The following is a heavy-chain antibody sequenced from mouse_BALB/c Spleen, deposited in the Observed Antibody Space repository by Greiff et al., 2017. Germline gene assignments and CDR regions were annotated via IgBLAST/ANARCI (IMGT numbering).Heavy chain of an antibody. CDR2: ISYDGSN. CDR1: GYSITSGYY. V-gene: IGHV3-6*02. Sequence: ESGPGLVKPSQSLSLTCSVTGYSITSGYYWNWIRQFPGNKLEWMGYISYDGSNNYNPSLKNRISITRDTSKNQFFLKLNSVTTEDTATYYCARGLTGTRFDYWGQGTTLTVSS. J-gene: IGHJ2*01. D-gene: IGHD4-1*01. CDR3: ARGLTGTRFDY.